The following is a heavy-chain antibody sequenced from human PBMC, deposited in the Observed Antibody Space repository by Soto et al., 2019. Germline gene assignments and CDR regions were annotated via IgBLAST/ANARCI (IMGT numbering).Heavy chain of an antibody. CDR3: ARMKRGYNYGSILDF. CDR1: GGPISDFY. CDR2: IFYSGSA. J-gene: IGHJ4*02. V-gene: IGHV4-59*01. D-gene: IGHD5-18*01. Sequence: ASETLSLTCIVSGGPISDFYWSWIRQSPGKGLEWIGYIFYSGSANYNPSLKSRVTISVDTSKNRFSLKLRSVTTTDTAVYYCARMKRGYNYGSILDFWGQGTQVTVSS.